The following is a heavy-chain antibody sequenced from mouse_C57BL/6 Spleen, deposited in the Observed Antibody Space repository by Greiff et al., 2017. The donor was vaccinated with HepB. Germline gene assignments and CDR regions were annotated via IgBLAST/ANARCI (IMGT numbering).Heavy chain of an antibody. CDR1: GFTFNTYA. D-gene: IGHD2-3*01. V-gene: IGHV10-3*01. J-gene: IGHJ4*01. CDR2: IRSKSSNNAT. CDR3: VRDDGYYGDYYAMDY. Sequence: EVQLVESGGGLVQPKGSLKLSCAASGFTFNTYAMHWVRQAPGKGLEWVARIRSKSSNNATYYADSVKDRFTISRDDSQSMLYLQMNNLKTEDTAMYYCVRDDGYYGDYYAMDYWGQGTSVTVSS.